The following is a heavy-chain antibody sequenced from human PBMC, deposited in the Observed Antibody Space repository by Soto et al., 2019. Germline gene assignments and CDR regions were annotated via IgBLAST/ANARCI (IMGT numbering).Heavy chain of an antibody. CDR3: ASVTRTCISTSCYRYYYGMDV. V-gene: IGHV4-61*01. D-gene: IGHD2-2*02. Sequence: SETLCLTCTVAGGSVSGGSYYWSWIRQPPGKGLEWIGYIYYSGSTNYNPSLKSRVTISVDTSKNQFSLKLSSVTAADTAVYYCASVTRTCISTSCYRYYYGMDVWGQGTTVTVSS. J-gene: IGHJ6*02. CDR1: GGSVSGGSYY. CDR2: IYYSGST.